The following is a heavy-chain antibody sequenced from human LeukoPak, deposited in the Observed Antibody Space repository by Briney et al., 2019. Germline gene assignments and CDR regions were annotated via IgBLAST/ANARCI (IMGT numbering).Heavy chain of an antibody. Sequence: GGYLRLSCAAPGFTFSSYWMHWVRQAPGKGLVWVSRINTDGSSTSYADSVKGRFTISRDNAKNTLYLQMNSLRAEDTAVYYCATGYYDILPIFQHWGQGTRVTVSS. D-gene: IGHD3-9*01. CDR1: GFTFSSYW. CDR2: INTDGSST. J-gene: IGHJ1*01. CDR3: ATGYYDILPIFQH. V-gene: IGHV3-74*01.